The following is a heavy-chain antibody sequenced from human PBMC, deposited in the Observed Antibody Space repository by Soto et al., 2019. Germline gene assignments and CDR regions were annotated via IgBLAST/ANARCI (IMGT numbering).Heavy chain of an antibody. CDR3: AKDQVPNYYGSGSL. D-gene: IGHD3-10*01. CDR1: GFTFSSYA. V-gene: IGHV3-23*01. J-gene: IGHJ4*02. CDR2: ISGSGGST. Sequence: TGGSLRLSCAASGFTFSSYAMSWVRQAPGKGLEWVSAISGSGGSTYYADSVKGRFTISRDNSKNTLYLQMNSLRAEDTAVYYCAKDQVPNYYGSGSLWGQGTLVTVS.